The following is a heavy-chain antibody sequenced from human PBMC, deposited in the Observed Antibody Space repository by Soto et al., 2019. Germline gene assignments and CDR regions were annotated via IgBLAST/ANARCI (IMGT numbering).Heavy chain of an antibody. J-gene: IGHJ3*02. CDR1: GGTFNSYT. CDR2: IIATLDLT. D-gene: IGHD6-25*01. V-gene: IGHV1-69*02. CDR3: ATATGDLPAFDN. Sequence: QVQLVQSGPELKKPGSSVRVSCRASGGTFNSYTITWVRQSPGQGLEWLGRIIATLDLTNSAQNFQGRVTITADKSTRTAYMELTSLSSEATAVYYCATATGDLPAFDNWGQGTVVTVSS.